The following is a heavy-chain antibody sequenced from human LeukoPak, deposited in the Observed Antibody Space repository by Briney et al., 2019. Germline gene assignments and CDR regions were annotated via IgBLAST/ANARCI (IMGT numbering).Heavy chain of an antibody. CDR1: GGSISSGGYY. CDR2: IYYSGST. CDR3: ARDSKQQLVLDY. Sequence: SETLSLTCTVSGGSISSGGYYWSWIRQHPGKGLEWIGYIYYSGSTYYNPSLKSRVTISVDTSKNQFSLKLSSVTAADTAVYYCARDSKQQLVLDYWGQGTLVTVSS. D-gene: IGHD6-13*01. J-gene: IGHJ4*02. V-gene: IGHV4-31*03.